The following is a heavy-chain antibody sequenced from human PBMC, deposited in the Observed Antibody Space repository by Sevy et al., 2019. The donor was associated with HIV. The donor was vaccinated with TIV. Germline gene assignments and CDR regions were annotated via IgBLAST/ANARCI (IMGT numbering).Heavy chain of an antibody. CDR3: ATHAGIAAAGRVFDY. V-gene: IGHV3-72*01. D-gene: IGHD6-13*01. J-gene: IGHJ4*02. CDR2: TRNKADGYTT. Sequence: GGSLRLSCVASGFTFSDHYMEWVRQAPGKGLEWVGRTRNKADGYTTEYAASVKGRFTNSRDESKNSLYGQMNSLKAEDTAVYYCATHAGIAAAGRVFDYWGQGTLVTVSS. CDR1: GFTFSDHY.